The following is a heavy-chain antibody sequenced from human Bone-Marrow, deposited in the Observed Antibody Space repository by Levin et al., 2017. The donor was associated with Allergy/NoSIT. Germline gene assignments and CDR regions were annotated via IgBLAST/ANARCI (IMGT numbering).Heavy chain of an antibody. J-gene: IGHJ4*02. D-gene: IGHD3-3*01. CDR2: ISSSGSTI. Sequence: SCAASGFTFSDYYMSWIRQAPGKGLEWVSYISSSGSTIYYADSVKGRFTISRDNAKNSLYLQMNSLRAEDTAVYYCARDKHLLEWFLAGSYWGQGTLVTVSS. CDR1: GFTFSDYY. CDR3: ARDKHLLEWFLAGSY. V-gene: IGHV3-11*01.